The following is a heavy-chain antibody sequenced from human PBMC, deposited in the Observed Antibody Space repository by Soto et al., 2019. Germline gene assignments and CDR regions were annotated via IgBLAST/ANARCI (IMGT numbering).Heavy chain of an antibody. V-gene: IGHV3-74*01. CDR2: VKSDGTVT. Sequence: EVQLVESGGGLLQPGGSLRLSCAASGLTFSSYWMQWVRQAPGKGLVWVSRVKSDGTVTNYADSVKGRFTISRDNAENTLFLQMNSLRAEDTAVYFCAGSKYSASWIEYWGQGTLVTVSS. J-gene: IGHJ4*01. CDR1: GLTFSSYW. D-gene: IGHD2-2*01. CDR3: AGSKYSASWIEY.